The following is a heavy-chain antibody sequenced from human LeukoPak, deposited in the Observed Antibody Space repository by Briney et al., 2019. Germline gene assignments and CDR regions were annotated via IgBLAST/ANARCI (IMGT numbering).Heavy chain of an antibody. Sequence: SETLSLTCSVSGGSVSSGSYYWSWIRQPPGKGLEWIGYVYYSGSTNYNPSLKSRVTISVDTSKNQFSLKLSSVTAADTAVYYCARGGSNFDHWGQGTLVAVSS. CDR1: GGSVSSGSYY. CDR2: VYYSGST. V-gene: IGHV4-61*01. J-gene: IGHJ4*02. CDR3: ARGGSNFDH. D-gene: IGHD6-13*01.